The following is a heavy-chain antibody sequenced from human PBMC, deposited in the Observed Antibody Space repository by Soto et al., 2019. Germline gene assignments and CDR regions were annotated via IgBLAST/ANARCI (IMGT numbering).Heavy chain of an antibody. CDR1: GYTFTSYG. CDR3: ARVRWSDHVAVAGTHFDY. D-gene: IGHD6-19*01. Sequence: PGESLKISCKGSGYTFTSYGISWVRQAPGQGLEWMGWISAYNGNTNYAQKLQGRVTMTTDTSTSTAYMELRSLRSDDTAVYYCARVRWSDHVAVAGTHFDYWGQGTLVTVSS. CDR2: ISAYNGNT. J-gene: IGHJ4*02. V-gene: IGHV1-18*01.